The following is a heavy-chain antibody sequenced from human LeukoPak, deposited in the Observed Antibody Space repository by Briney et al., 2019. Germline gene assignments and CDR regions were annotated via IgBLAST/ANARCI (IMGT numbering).Heavy chain of an antibody. CDR3: AHRRNAGSGSYDY. Sequence: SGPTLVKPTQTLTLTCTFSGFSPYTSGEGVGWIRQPPGKALEWLALIYWDDDKRYSPSLKSRLTIINDTSKNQVVLMMTNMDPVDTATYYCAHRRNAGSGSYDYWGQGTLVTVSS. D-gene: IGHD3-10*01. CDR1: GFSPYTSGEG. V-gene: IGHV2-5*02. CDR2: IYWDDDK. J-gene: IGHJ4*02.